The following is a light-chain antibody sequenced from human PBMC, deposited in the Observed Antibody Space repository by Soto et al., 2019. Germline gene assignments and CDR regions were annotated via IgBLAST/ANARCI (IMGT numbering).Light chain of an antibody. Sequence: QSALTQPPSASGSPGQSVTISCAGTGSDIAVYNYVSWYQQHPGKAPKLIIFEVTKRPSGVPDRFSGSKSGNTASLTVSGLLADDEADYYCSSYAGSNTLVFGGGTKVTVL. J-gene: IGLJ3*02. CDR3: SSYAGSNTLV. CDR2: EVT. V-gene: IGLV2-8*01. CDR1: GSDIAVYNY.